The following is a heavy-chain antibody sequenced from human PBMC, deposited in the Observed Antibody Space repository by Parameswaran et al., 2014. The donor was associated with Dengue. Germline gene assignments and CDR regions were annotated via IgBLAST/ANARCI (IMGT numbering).Heavy chain of an antibody. D-gene: IGHD5-12*01. Sequence: WIRQPPGKGLEWIGYIYHSGSTYYNPSLKSRVTISVDRSKNQFSLKLSSVTAADTAVYYCARTPERGYSGYDHYYYYMDVWGKGPRSPSP. J-gene: IGHJ6*03. CDR3: ARTPERGYSGYDHYYYYMDV. V-gene: IGHV4-30-2*01. CDR2: IYHSGST.